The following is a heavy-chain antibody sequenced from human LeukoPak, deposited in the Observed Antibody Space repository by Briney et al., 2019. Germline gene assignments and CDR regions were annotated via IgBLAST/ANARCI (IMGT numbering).Heavy chain of an antibody. Sequence: ASVKVSCKASGYTFTDYYMHWVRQAPGQGFEWTGWINPKSGDTKYAHNFQGRVTMTRDTSISTAYMDLSSLRSDDTAVYYCARERQLHDCTRINCYDPMVDPWGQGTLVTVSS. CDR2: INPKSGDT. J-gene: IGHJ5*02. CDR1: GYTFTDYY. V-gene: IGHV1-2*02. CDR3: ARERQLHDCTRINCYDPMVDP. D-gene: IGHD2-2*01.